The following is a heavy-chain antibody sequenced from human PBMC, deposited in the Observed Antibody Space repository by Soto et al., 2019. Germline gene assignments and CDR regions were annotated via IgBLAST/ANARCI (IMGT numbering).Heavy chain of an antibody. D-gene: IGHD3-22*01. V-gene: IGHV5-51*01. CDR1: GYSFTSYW. J-gene: IGHJ4*02. CDR3: ARRLYDTSGYRYFDF. CDR2: IFPDDSET. Sequence: GESLKISCQGSGYSFTSYWIGWVRQIPGKGLEWMGIIFPDDSETRYSPSFQGKVSISVDKSITTAYLQWSSLKASDTAMYYCARRLYDTSGYRYFDFWGQGTLVTVSS.